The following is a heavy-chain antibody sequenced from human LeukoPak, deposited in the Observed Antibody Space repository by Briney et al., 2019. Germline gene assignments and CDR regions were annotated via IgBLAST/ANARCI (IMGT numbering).Heavy chain of an antibody. D-gene: IGHD2-15*01. CDR2: IYSGGST. V-gene: IGHV3-53*01. CDR3: AKTRGYCTGGSCYSDY. CDR1: GFTVSSNY. J-gene: IGHJ4*02. Sequence: GGSLRLSCAASGFTVSSNYMSWVRQAPGKGLEWVSVIYSGGSTYYADSVQGRFTISRDTSKNTVFLQMNSLRVEDTAVYFCAKTRGYCTGGSCYSDYWGQGTLVTVSS.